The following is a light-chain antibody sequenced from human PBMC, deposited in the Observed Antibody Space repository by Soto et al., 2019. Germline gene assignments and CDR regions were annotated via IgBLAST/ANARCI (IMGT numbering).Light chain of an antibody. CDR2: AAS. V-gene: IGKV1-39*01. CDR1: QSISSY. CDR3: QQSYRTPPIT. J-gene: IGKJ5*01. Sequence: IQMAQSASSLSASVGDRVTITCLASQSISSYLNWYQQKPGKAPKLLIYAASSLQSGVPSRFSGSGSGTDFTLTISSLQPEDFATYYCQQSYRTPPITFGQGTRLEIK.